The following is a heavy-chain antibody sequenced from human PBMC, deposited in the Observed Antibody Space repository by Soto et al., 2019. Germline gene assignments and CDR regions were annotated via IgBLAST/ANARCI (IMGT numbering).Heavy chain of an antibody. D-gene: IGHD6-6*01. V-gene: IGHV4-59*01. CDR2: IYYSGST. J-gene: IGHJ4*02. Sequence: SETLSLTCTVSGGSISSYYWSWIRQPPGKGLEWIGYIYYSGSTNYNPSLKSRVTISVDTSKNQFSLKLSSVTAADTAVYYCARVYLAYSSSSGNYFDYSGQGTLVTVSS. CDR1: GGSISSYY. CDR3: ARVYLAYSSSSGNYFDY.